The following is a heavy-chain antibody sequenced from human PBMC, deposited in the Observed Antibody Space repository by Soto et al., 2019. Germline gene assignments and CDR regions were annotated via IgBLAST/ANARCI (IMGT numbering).Heavy chain of an antibody. D-gene: IGHD3-16*01. Sequence: EVHLLESGGGLVQPGGSLRLSCAASGFTFSNYAMTWVRQAPGKGLEWVSVISGTGGGTNNADSAKGRFTSSRDNSKNTLYLQMNGLRAEDTAVYYWAKRAFEGSGIPNYDGVAVLGQGTAVTASS. CDR2: ISGTGGGT. J-gene: IGHJ6*02. V-gene: IGHV3-23*01. CDR1: GFTFSNYA. CDR3: AKRAFEGSGIPNYDGVAV.